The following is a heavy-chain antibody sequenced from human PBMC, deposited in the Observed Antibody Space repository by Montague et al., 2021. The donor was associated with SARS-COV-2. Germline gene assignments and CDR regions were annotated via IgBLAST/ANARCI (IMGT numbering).Heavy chain of an antibody. CDR3: ASGKYYHFWIGYYSHDYVSGMDV. D-gene: IGHD3-3*01. CDR2: IHTSGST. Sequence: SETLSLTCTVSGGSISSYYWSWIRQSAGKGLEWIGRIHTSGSTNYNPSLNSRVTISVDTSKNQFSLKLSSVTAADTAVYYCASGKYYHFWIGYYSHDYVSGMDVGGQGTTVTVSS. V-gene: IGHV4-4*07. J-gene: IGHJ6*02. CDR1: GGSISSYY.